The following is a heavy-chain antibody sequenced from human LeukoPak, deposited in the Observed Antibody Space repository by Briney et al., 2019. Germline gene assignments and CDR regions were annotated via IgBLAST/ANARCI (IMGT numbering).Heavy chain of an antibody. J-gene: IGHJ3*02. D-gene: IGHD4-23*01. V-gene: IGHV3-30-3*01. CDR2: ISYDGSNK. Sequence: PGGSLRLSCAASGFTFSSYAMHWVRQAPGKGLEWVAVISYDGSNKYYADSVKGRFTISRDNSKNTLYLQMNSLRAEDTAVYYCARDAVGGNSYAFDIWGQGTMVTVSS. CDR1: GFTFSSYA. CDR3: ARDAVGGNSYAFDI.